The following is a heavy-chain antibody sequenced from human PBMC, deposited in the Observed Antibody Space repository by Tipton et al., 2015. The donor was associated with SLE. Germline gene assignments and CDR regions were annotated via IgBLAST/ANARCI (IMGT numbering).Heavy chain of an antibody. CDR2: IYYSGST. CDR1: GGSISSYH. J-gene: IGHJ4*02. Sequence: TLSLTCTVSGGSISSYHWGWIRQPPGKGLEWIGSIYYSGSTYYNPSLKSRVTISVDTSKNQFSLKLSSVTAADTAVYYCARFRYYDLLYYFDYWGQGTLVTVSS. D-gene: IGHD3-3*01. V-gene: IGHV4-39*07. CDR3: ARFRYYDLLYYFDY.